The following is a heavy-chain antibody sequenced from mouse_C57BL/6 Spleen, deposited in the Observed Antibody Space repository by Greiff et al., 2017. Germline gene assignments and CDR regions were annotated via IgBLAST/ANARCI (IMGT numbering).Heavy chain of an antibody. Sequence: VKLMESGAELVRPGASVKLSCKASGYTFTDYYINWVKQRPGQGLEWIARIYPGSGNTYYNEKFKGKATLTAEKSSSTAYMQLSSLTSEDAAVYFCARFSRLFYAMDYWGQGTSVTVSS. CDR2: IYPGSGNT. V-gene: IGHV1-76*01. J-gene: IGHJ4*01. CDR1: GYTFTDYY. D-gene: IGHD1-2*01. CDR3: ARFSRLFYAMDY.